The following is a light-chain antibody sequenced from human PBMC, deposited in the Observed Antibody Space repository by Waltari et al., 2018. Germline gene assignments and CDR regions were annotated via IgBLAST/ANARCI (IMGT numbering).Light chain of an antibody. Sequence: QSVLTQPPSASGTPGQRVTISCSGSSSNIGSNPVNGYQQRPVTAPSLLIYGDNRRPSGVPDRFSGSKSGTSASLAISGLQSEDEVDFYCAVWDNSLNGVVFGGGTKLTVL. V-gene: IGLV1-44*01. CDR3: AVWDNSLNGVV. J-gene: IGLJ2*01. CDR2: GDN. CDR1: SSNIGSNP.